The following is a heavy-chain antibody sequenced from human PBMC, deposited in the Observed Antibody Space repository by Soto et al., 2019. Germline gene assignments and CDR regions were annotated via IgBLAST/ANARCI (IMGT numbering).Heavy chain of an antibody. V-gene: IGHV1-18*01. Sequence: ASVKVSCKASGYTFTSYDISWVRQAPGQGLEWMGWISAHNSNTKYAQKFQGRATMTTDTSTSTAYMELRSLRSDDTAVYYCARAPYSSSSAYYYGMDVWGQGTTVTVYS. J-gene: IGHJ6*02. D-gene: IGHD6-6*01. CDR3: ARAPYSSSSAYYYGMDV. CDR1: GYTFTSYD. CDR2: ISAHNSNT.